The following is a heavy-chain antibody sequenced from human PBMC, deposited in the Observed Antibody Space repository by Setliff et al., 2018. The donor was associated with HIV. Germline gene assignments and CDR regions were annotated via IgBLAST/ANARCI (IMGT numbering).Heavy chain of an antibody. Sequence: SETLSLTCTVSGGSISSGSYYWNWIRQPAGEGLEWIGRIYTSGSTNYNPSLKSRVTISVDTSKNQFSLKLSSVTAADTAVHYCAREDYYYYGMDVW. J-gene: IGHJ6*01. V-gene: IGHV4-61*02. CDR2: IYTSGST. CDR1: GGSISSGSYY. CDR3: AREDYYYYGMDV.